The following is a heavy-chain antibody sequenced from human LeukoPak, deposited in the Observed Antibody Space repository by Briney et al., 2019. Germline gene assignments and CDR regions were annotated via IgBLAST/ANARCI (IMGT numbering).Heavy chain of an antibody. CDR3: ARSYGDYPNRYFDY. J-gene: IGHJ4*02. Sequence: GGSLRLSCAASGFTFSSFWMSWVRQAPGKGLEWVANIKQDGSEKYYVDSVKGQFTISRDNAKNSLYLLMNSLRAEDTAVYYCARSYGDYPNRYFDYWGQGTLVTVSS. D-gene: IGHD4-17*01. CDR2: IKQDGSEK. V-gene: IGHV3-7*03. CDR1: GFTFSSFW.